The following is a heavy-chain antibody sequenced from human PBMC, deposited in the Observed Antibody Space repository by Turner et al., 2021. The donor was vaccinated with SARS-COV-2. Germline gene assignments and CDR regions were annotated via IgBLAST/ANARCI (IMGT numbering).Heavy chain of an antibody. CDR2: IDGSGERT. CDR1: GITFIAYG. D-gene: IGHD1-7*01. J-gene: IGHJ2*01. Sequence: EVQLLESGGGLVQPGGSLRLSCAASGITFIAYGFNWVREAPGKGLEWVSTIDGSGERTDYTDSVKGRFTISRDNSNNTVYLQMNSLRAEDTAVYYCATSVGARNFYWYFDIWGRGTLVTVSS. V-gene: IGHV3-23*01. CDR3: ATSVGARNFYWYFDI.